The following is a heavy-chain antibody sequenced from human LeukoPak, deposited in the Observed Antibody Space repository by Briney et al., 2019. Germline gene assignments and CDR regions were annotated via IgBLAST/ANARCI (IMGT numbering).Heavy chain of an antibody. D-gene: IGHD4-17*01. CDR1: GGSFSGYY. J-gene: IGHJ6*03. V-gene: IGHV4-34*01. Sequence: SETLSLTCAVYGGSFSGYYWSWLRQPPEKGLEWIGEINHSGSTNYNPSLKSRVTISVDTSKNQFSRKLSSVTAADTAVYYCARGTGGPTVTPGRWAYYYYYMDVWGKGTTVTVSS. CDR2: INHSGST. CDR3: ARGTGGPTVTPGRWAYYYYYMDV.